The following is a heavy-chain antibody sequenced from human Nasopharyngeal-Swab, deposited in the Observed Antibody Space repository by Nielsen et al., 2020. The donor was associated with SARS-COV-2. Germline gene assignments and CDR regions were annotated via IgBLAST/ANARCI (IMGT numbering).Heavy chain of an antibody. V-gene: IGHV3-23*01. D-gene: IGHD6-13*01. J-gene: IGHJ6*02. CDR2: ISGSGGST. CDR1: GFTFSSYA. CDR3: ANSWYDYYYGMDV. Sequence: ESLKISCAASGFTFSSYAMSWVRQAPGKGLEWVSAISGSGGSTYYADSVKGRFTISRDNSKNTLYLQMNSLRAEDTAVYYCANSWYDYYYGMDVWGQGTTVTASS.